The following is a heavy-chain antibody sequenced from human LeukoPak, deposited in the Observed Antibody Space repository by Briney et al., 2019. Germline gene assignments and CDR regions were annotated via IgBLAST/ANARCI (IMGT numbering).Heavy chain of an antibody. V-gene: IGHV3-23*01. CDR1: GFTFSNYA. J-gene: IGHJ4*02. CDR2: ISGSGAST. D-gene: IGHD6-25*01. Sequence: HPGGSLRLSCAASGFTFSNYAMSWVRQAPGKGLEWVSLISGSGASTYYPDSVKGRFTISRDNSKNTLSLQMNSLRAEDTAVYYCAPDLRGSASSLDDWGQGTLVTVSS. CDR3: APDLRGSASSLDD.